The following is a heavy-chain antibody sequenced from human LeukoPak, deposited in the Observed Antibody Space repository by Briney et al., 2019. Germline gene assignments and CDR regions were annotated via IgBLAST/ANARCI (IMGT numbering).Heavy chain of an antibody. D-gene: IGHD6-19*01. V-gene: IGHV3-74*01. J-gene: IGHJ5*02. CDR3: AKDPSSGWGTWFDP. CDR1: GFTFSRFW. Sequence: GGSLRLSCVASGFTFSRFWMHWVRQAPGKGLVWVSRMNSDGGSISHADSVKGRFTISRDNSKNTLYLQMNSLRAEDTAVYYCAKDPSSGWGTWFDPWGQGTLVTVSS. CDR2: MNSDGGSI.